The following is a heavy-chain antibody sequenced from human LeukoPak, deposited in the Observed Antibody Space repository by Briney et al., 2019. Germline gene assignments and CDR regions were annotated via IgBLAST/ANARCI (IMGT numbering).Heavy chain of an antibody. CDR2: INPNSGGT. CDR1: GFTFSSYG. V-gene: IGHV1-2*02. CDR3: ARPRYSSSWYFNWFDP. Sequence: KSGGSLRLSCAASGFTFSSYGMHWVRQAPGQGLEWMGWINPNSGGTNYAQKFRGRVTMTRDTSISTAYMELSRLRSDDTAVYYCARPRYSSSWYFNWFDPWGQGTLVTVSS. J-gene: IGHJ5*02. D-gene: IGHD6-13*01.